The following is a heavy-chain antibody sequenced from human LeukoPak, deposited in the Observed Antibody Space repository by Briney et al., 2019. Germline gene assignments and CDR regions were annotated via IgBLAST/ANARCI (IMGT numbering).Heavy chain of an antibody. Sequence: GGSLRLSRAASGFTFSTYSMSWVRQAPETGLEWVSSIDTTSTYIYYADSVKGRFTISRDNARNSLYLQMDSLRAEDTTVYYCARGGMYGYGDLWGQGTLVTVSS. CDR1: GFTFSTYS. CDR2: IDTTSTYI. V-gene: IGHV3-21*01. D-gene: IGHD5-12*01. CDR3: ARGGMYGYGDL. J-gene: IGHJ5*02.